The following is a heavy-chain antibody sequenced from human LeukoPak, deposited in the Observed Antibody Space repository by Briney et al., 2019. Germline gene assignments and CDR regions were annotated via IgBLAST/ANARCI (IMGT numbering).Heavy chain of an antibody. CDR1: SFPFSVYE. V-gene: IGHV3-48*03. CDR2: IGSSGAIR. J-gene: IGHJ4*02. D-gene: IGHD6-19*01. Sequence: PGGSLRLSCAVSSFPFSVYEMKWHGQAPGKGLEWVSNIGSSGAIRHYADSVKGRFSISRDNAENSLFLQRNSLRVEDTCIYSCALLAVASDFDYWGQGALVTVSS. CDR3: ALLAVASDFDY.